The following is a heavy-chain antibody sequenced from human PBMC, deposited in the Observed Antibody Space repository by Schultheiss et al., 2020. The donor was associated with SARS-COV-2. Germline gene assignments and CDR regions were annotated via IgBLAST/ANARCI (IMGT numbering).Heavy chain of an antibody. CDR2: IYNSGST. CDR1: GGSISSYY. J-gene: IGHJ4*02. CDR3: ARHGGLELPFDY. Sequence: SETLSLTCTVSGGSISSYYWSWIRQPAGKGLEWIGRIYNSGSTYYNPSLKSRVTISVDTSKNQFSLKLSSVTAADTAVYYCARHGGLELPFDYWGQGTLVTVSS. D-gene: IGHD1-7*01. V-gene: IGHV4-4*07.